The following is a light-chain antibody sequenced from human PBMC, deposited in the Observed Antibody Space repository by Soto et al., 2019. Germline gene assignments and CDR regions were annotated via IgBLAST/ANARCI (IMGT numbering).Light chain of an antibody. J-gene: IGKJ4*01. CDR3: QQYHSYPLS. CDR2: AAS. CDR1: QDISSW. Sequence: DIQLTQSPSSLSASVGDRVSITCRASQDISSWVAWYQHKPEKGPKSLIYAASSLQSGVSSRFSASGSGTDFTLTISSLQREDSATYYCQQYHSYPLSFGGGTKVEIK. V-gene: IGKV1D-16*01.